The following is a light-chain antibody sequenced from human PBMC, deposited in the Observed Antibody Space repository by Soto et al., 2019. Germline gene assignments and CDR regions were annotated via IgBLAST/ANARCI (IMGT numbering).Light chain of an antibody. V-gene: IGLV2-14*01. Sequence: AALTQPACVSGSPGQSITISCTGTSSDVGGYNYASWYQQHPGKAPKLMIYEVSNRPSGVSNRFSGSKSGNTASPTISGLQAEDEADCYCSSYTSSSASYVFGTGTKVTVL. J-gene: IGLJ1*01. CDR1: SSDVGGYNY. CDR2: EVS. CDR3: SSYTSSSASYV.